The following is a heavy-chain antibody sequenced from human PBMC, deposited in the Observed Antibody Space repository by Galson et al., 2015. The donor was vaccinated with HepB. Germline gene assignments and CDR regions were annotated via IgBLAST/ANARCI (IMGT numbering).Heavy chain of an antibody. V-gene: IGHV1-69*13. CDR3: AREPYDSSGYSYYYYYGMDV. Sequence: SVKVSCKASGGTFSSYAISWVRQAPGQGLEWMGGIIPIFGTANYAQKFQGRVTITADESTSTAYMELSSLRSEDTAVYYCAREPYDSSGYSYYYYYGMDVWGQGTTVTVSS. J-gene: IGHJ6*02. CDR2: IIPIFGTA. CDR1: GGTFSSYA. D-gene: IGHD3-22*01.